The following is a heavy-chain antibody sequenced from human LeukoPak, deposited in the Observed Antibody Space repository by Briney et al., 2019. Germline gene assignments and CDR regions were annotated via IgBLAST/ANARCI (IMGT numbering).Heavy chain of an antibody. CDR2: IFYSGST. CDR3: ARGPTGIYGDYLDY. CDR1: GDSISSGDYY. Sequence: SETLSLTCTVSGDSISSGDYYWSWIRQHPEKGLEWIGYIFYSGSTYYNPSLKSRVTISVHTSKNQFSLELSSVTAADTAVYYCARGPTGIYGDYLDYWGQGTLVTVSS. D-gene: IGHD4-17*01. V-gene: IGHV4-31*03. J-gene: IGHJ4*02.